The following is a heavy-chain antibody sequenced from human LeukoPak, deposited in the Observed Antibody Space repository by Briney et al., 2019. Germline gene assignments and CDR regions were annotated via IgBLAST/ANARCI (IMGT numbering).Heavy chain of an antibody. D-gene: IGHD3-9*01. J-gene: IGHJ4*02. CDR3: ATEPAFLTGYLYSNDY. V-gene: IGHV3-23*01. CDR2: ISGSGSST. Sequence: GGSLRLSCAASGFTFSSYAMSWVRQAPGKGLEWVSAISGSGSSTYYADSVKGRFTISRDNSKNTLYLQMNSLRAEDTAVYYCATEPAFLTGYLYSNDYWGQGTLVTVSS. CDR1: GFTFSSYA.